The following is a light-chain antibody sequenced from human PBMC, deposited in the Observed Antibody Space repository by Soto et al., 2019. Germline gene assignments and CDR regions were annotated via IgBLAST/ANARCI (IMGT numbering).Light chain of an antibody. V-gene: IGKV3D-15*01. J-gene: IGKJ4*01. CDR3: QQYNNWPLT. CDR2: DAS. CDR1: QSVDND. Sequence: EIVMTQSPATLSVSPGDRATLSCRASQSVDNDLAWYQQKPGQPPRLLIYDASTRATVIPARFSGSQSGTEFPLTISSLLSEDFAVYFYQQYNNWPLTFGGGTKVETK.